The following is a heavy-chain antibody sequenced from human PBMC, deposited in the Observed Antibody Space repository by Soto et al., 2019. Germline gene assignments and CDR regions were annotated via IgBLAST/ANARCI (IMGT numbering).Heavy chain of an antibody. D-gene: IGHD2-2*01. CDR1: GFSFSSYW. V-gene: IGHV3-7*01. J-gene: IGHJ4*02. CDR3: ARLYGSRTICDY. CDR2: IKPDGSDK. Sequence: EVQLVESGGDLVQPGGSLRLSCAAYGFSFSSYWMSWVRQAPGKGLEWVATIKPDGSDKYYVDSVKGRFTVSRDYAKSSLYLQMNTLRVEDTAVYYCARLYGSRTICDYWGQGTLVTVSS.